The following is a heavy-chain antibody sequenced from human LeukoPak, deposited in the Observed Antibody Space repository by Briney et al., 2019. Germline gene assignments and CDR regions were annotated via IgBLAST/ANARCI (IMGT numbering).Heavy chain of an antibody. CDR3: ARQYYYGSGSYSFDY. D-gene: IGHD3-10*01. CDR2: ISGSGGST. Sequence: GGSLRLSCAASGLTFDDYAMHRVRQAPGKGLEWVSAISGSGGSTYYADSVKGRFTISRDNSKNTLYLQMNSLRAEDTAVYYCARQYYYGSGSYSFDYWGQGTLVTVSS. V-gene: IGHV3-23*01. J-gene: IGHJ4*02. CDR1: GLTFDDYA.